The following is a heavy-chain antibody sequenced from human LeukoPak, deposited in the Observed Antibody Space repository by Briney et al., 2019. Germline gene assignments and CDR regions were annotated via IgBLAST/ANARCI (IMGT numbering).Heavy chain of an antibody. CDR2: ISGSGGST. D-gene: IGHD6-19*01. Sequence: GGSLRLSCAASGFTFSSYAMSWVRQAPGKGLEWVSAISGSGGSTYYADSVKGRFTISGDNSKNTLYLQMNSLRAEDTAVYYCAKMSLRVAGSMGAFDIWGQGTMVTVSS. CDR1: GFTFSSYA. J-gene: IGHJ3*02. CDR3: AKMSLRVAGSMGAFDI. V-gene: IGHV3-23*01.